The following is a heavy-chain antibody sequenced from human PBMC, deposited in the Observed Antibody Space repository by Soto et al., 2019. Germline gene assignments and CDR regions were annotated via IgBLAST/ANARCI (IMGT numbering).Heavy chain of an antibody. Sequence: PGESLNISCKGSGYSFTSYWIGWARQMPGKGLEWMGIIYPGDSDTRYSPSFQGQVTISADKSISTAYVQWSSLKASDTAMYYCARQRDGGKYYYGMDGWGKGTTDIVAS. CDR3: ARQRDGGKYYYGMDG. CDR1: GYSFTSYW. J-gene: IGHJ6*04. CDR2: IYPGDSDT. D-gene: IGHD2-15*01. V-gene: IGHV5-51*01.